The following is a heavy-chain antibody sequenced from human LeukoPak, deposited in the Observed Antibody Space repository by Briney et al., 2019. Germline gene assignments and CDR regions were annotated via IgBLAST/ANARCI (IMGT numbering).Heavy chain of an antibody. Sequence: ASVKVSCKASGYTFTSYAMHWVRQAPGQRLEWMGWINAGNGNTKYSQKLQGRVTITRDTSASTAYMELSSLRSEDTAVYYCARDQNPMIVVVSWFDPWGQGTLVTVSS. CDR2: INAGNGNT. CDR1: GYTFTSYA. J-gene: IGHJ5*02. CDR3: ARDQNPMIVVVSWFDP. V-gene: IGHV1-3*01. D-gene: IGHD3-22*01.